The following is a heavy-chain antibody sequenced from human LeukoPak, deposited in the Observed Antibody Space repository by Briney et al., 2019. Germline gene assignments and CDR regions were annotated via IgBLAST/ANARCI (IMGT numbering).Heavy chain of an antibody. Sequence: GGTLRLSCAASGFTFSSYGMSWVRQAPGKGLDYVSTINGGGGTTYYADSVKGRFTISRDNSKNTLYLQMNSLRAEDTAVYYCAKNHGAGNGGPNWFDPWGQGTLVTVSS. CDR3: AKNHGAGNGGPNWFDP. CDR1: GFTFSSYG. J-gene: IGHJ5*02. V-gene: IGHV3-23*01. D-gene: IGHD1-1*01. CDR2: INGGGGTT.